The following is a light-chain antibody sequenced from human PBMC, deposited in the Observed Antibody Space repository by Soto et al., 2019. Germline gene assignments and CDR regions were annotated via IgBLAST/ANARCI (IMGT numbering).Light chain of an antibody. V-gene: IGKV3-15*01. Sequence: DIVMTQSPATLSVSPGERATLSCRASQSVSSNLAWYQQKPGQAPRLLIYGASTRATDIPARFSGSGSGTDFTLNINSLQAEDFAVYCWQQYNNWRGPFGQGTKVEIK. CDR2: GAS. CDR1: QSVSSN. J-gene: IGKJ1*01. CDR3: QQYNNWRGP.